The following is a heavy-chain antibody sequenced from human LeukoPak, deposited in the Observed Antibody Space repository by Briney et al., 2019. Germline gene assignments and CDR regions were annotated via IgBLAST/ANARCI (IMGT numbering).Heavy chain of an antibody. J-gene: IGHJ6*03. CDR2: IYPADSDT. D-gene: IGHD2-21*01. CDR1: GSSFSSYW. Sequence: GASLQISCKGSGSSFSSYWIGWVRPLPGKGLEGMGIIYPADSDTRYSPSFQGQVTISADTSISTAYVQWSSLKASDTAMYYCARHVAPHPNYNYHHMDGWGKGTTVTVSS. CDR3: ARHVAPHPNYNYHHMDG. V-gene: IGHV5-51*01.